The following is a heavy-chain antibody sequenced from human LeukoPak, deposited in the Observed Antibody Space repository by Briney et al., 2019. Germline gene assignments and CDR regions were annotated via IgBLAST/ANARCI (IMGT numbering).Heavy chain of an antibody. V-gene: IGHV3-48*02. Sequence: GGSLRLSCAGSGFSFSSYSINWVRQAPGKGLEWVSYISTGSTTIYYADSVKGRFTISRDNARNSLYLQMNSLRDEDTAVYYCARAAYCGGACYYFDYWGQGILVTVSS. CDR3: ARAAYCGGACYYFDY. CDR2: ISTGSTTI. J-gene: IGHJ4*02. D-gene: IGHD2-21*02. CDR1: GFSFSSYS.